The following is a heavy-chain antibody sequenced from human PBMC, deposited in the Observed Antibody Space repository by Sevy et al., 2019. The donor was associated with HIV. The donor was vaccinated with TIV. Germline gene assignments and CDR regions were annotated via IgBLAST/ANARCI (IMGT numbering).Heavy chain of an antibody. J-gene: IGHJ4*02. Sequence: SETLSRTCTVSGGSITSLYWNWIRQPPGKGLEWIANIYYNGHINYNPSLKSRVTLSLVTSKNQFSLRLSSVTAADTAMYYCAGENAWGRGYSWGQGTLVTVSS. V-gene: IGHV4-59*08. D-gene: IGHD1-26*01. CDR2: IYYNGHI. CDR3: AGENAWGRGYS. CDR1: GGSITSLY.